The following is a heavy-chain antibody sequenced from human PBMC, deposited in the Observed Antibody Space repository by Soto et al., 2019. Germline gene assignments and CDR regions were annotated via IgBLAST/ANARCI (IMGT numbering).Heavy chain of an antibody. D-gene: IGHD6-13*01. J-gene: IGHJ4*02. CDR1: GFTFSSYA. CDR3: ARTFSSTWLVARY. Sequence: QEQLVESGGGVVQPGRSLRLSSAASGFTFSSYALHWVRQAPGKGLEWVALISYDGSNKYYADSVKGRFTISRDNSKNTLYLQMNSLRAEDTAVYYCARTFSSTWLVARYWGQGTLVTVSS. CDR2: ISYDGSNK. V-gene: IGHV3-30-3*01.